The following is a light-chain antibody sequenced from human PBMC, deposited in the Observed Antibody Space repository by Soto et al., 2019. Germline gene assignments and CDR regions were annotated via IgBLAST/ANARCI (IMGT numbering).Light chain of an antibody. CDR1: SSDVGGYDF. CDR3: GPYTTSHTRL. Sequence: QSVMAQPASVSGSPGQSITISCTGTSSDVGGYDFVSWYQHHPGKAPKLMIYDVNNRPSGLSNRFSGSKSGNTASLTISGLQTEDEADYYCGPYTTSHTRLFGNATK. CDR2: DVN. J-gene: IGLJ1*01. V-gene: IGLV2-14*01.